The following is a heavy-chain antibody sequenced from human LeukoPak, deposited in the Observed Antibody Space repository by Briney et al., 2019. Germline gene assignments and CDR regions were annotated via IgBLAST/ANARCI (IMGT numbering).Heavy chain of an antibody. D-gene: IGHD5-18*01. CDR3: AKLGYSYGGGRGPYFDY. V-gene: IGHV3-21*01. CDR2: ISSRSSYM. Sequence: GGSLRLSCAASGFTFNNYSMNWVRQAPGKGLEWVSSISSRSSYMYYADSLKGRFTISRDNAKNSLYLQMNSLRAEDTAVYYCAKLGYSYGGGRGPYFDYWGQGTLVTVSS. CDR1: GFTFNNYS. J-gene: IGHJ4*02.